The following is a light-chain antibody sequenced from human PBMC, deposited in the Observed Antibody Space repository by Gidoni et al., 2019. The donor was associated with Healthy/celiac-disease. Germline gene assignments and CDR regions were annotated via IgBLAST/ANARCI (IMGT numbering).Light chain of an antibody. Sequence: DIQMTKSPSSMSASVGDRVTITCRESQSISSYLNLYQQKPGKAPKLLIYAASSLQSGVPSSFSGSGSGTDFTLTISSMQPEDFATYYCQQSDSTPPWTFXQXTKVEIK. CDR2: AAS. J-gene: IGKJ1*01. CDR1: QSISSY. CDR3: QQSDSTPPWT. V-gene: IGKV1-39*01.